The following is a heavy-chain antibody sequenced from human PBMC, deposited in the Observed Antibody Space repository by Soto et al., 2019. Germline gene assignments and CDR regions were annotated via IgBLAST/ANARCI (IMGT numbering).Heavy chain of an antibody. CDR2: MSNIGGTV. Sequence: QAQLVGSGGGWVKTRGSLRLACAASGFTFSDHHMSWVRQDPGKGLEWVSSMSNIGGTVHYADSVNGRFTISRDNAKNTLFLQMNSLRVDDTAVYYCARDSLGRRDFGMDVWGQGTTVAVSS. D-gene: IGHD2-21*01. CDR3: ARDSLGRRDFGMDV. J-gene: IGHJ6*02. CDR1: GFTFSDHH. V-gene: IGHV3-11*01.